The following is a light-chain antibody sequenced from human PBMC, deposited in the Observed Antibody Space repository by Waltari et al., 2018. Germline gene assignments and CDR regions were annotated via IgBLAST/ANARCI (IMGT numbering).Light chain of an antibody. Sequence: EIVLTQSPATLSLFPGERAPLSCRASQTVRSYLAWYQQKPGQAPRLLIFDASSRAPGIPAKFSGSGSGTDFTLTVSNLEPEDFAVYYCQQRSNWPYTFGQGTRVEIK. J-gene: IGKJ2*01. CDR1: QTVRSY. V-gene: IGKV3-11*01. CDR2: DAS. CDR3: QQRSNWPYT.